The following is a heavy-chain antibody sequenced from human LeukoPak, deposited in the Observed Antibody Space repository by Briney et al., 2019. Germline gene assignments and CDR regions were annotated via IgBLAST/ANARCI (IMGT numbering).Heavy chain of an antibody. CDR3: AKKPATIKFPFDI. V-gene: IGHV3-23*01. Sequence: PGRSLRLCCVGSGFSFSTYDMGWVRQTPGKGLEWVSAISTTGGYTEDADSVKGRFTISRDNSQNTLFLQMHSLRAEDTAVYYCAKKPATIKFPFDIWGQGTLVTVSP. D-gene: IGHD5-24*01. CDR2: ISTTGGYT. CDR1: GFSFSTYD. J-gene: IGHJ4*02.